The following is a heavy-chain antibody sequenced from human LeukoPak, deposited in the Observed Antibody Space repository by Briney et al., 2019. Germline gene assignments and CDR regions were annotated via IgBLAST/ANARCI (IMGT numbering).Heavy chain of an antibody. D-gene: IGHD3-22*01. V-gene: IGHV7-4-1*02. CDR2: INTNTGNP. CDR1: GYTFTGYA. CDR3: ARDFTPRYYYDSSGYYLNLYYYYYYMDV. Sequence: ASVKVSCKASGYTFTGYAMNWVRQAPGQGLEWMGWINTNTGNPTYAQGFTGRFVFSLDTSVSTAYLQISSLKAEDTAVYYCARDFTPRYYYDSSGYYLNLYYYYYYMDVWGKGTTVTVPS. J-gene: IGHJ6*03.